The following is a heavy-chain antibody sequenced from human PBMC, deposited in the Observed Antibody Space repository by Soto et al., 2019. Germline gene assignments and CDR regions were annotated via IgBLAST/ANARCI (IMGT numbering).Heavy chain of an antibody. CDR3: AKSAGNYWFDP. V-gene: IGHV3-66*01. CDR2: IYASGTT. CDR1: GFTVSSNY. J-gene: IGHJ5*02. Sequence: EVQLVESGGGLVQPGGSLRLSCAASGFTVSSNYMRWVRQAPGKGLEWVSVIYASGTTYYADSVKSRFTISRDSSKNTMYLQMNSLRAEDTAVYYCAKSAGNYWFDPWGQGTLVTVSS. D-gene: IGHD1-1*01.